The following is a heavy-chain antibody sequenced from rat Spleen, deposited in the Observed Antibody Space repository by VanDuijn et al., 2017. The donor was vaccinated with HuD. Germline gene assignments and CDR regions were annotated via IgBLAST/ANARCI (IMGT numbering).Heavy chain of an antibody. CDR3: TRDGSTGIHAYVLDA. CDR1: GFSLTSYS. D-gene: IGHD1-9*01. CDR2: MRYNGDT. V-gene: IGHV2-63*01. J-gene: IGHJ4*01. Sequence: QVQLKESGPGLVQPSQTLSLTCSVSGFSLTSYSIHWVRQPPGKGLEWMGRMRYNGDTSYNSALKSRLSISRDTSKNQVFLKMNSLQTDDTGTYYCTRDGSTGIHAYVLDAWGQGASVTVSS.